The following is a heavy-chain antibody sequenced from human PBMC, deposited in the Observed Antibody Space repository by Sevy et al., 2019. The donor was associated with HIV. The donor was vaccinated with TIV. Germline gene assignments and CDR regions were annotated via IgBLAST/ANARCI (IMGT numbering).Heavy chain of an antibody. V-gene: IGHV3-23*01. D-gene: IGHD3-22*01. CDR3: AKDQNGDYYDSSGYGY. Sequence: GGSLRLSCAASGLTFSSYAMSWVRQAPGKGLEWVSPISGSGGSTYYADSVKGRFTISRDNSKNTLYLQMNSLRAEDTAVYYCAKDQNGDYYDSSGYGYWGQGTLVTVSS. CDR1: GLTFSSYA. CDR2: ISGSGGST. J-gene: IGHJ4*02.